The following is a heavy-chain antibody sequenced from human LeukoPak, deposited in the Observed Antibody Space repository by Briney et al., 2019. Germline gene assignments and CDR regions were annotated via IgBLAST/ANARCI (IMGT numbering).Heavy chain of an antibody. D-gene: IGHD2/OR15-2a*01. Sequence: PGGSLRLSCAASGSYWMHWVRQAPGKGLVWVSHINSDGSWTSYADSVKGRFTISKDNAKNTVYLQMDNLRAEDTAVYYCVSFYETYWGRGTLVTVSS. J-gene: IGHJ4*02. CDR2: INSDGSWT. V-gene: IGHV3-74*01. CDR1: GSYW. CDR3: VSFYETY.